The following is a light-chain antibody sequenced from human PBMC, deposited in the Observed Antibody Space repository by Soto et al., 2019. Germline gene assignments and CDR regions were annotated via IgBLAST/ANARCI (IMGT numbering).Light chain of an antibody. V-gene: IGLV1-44*01. CDR2: STD. CDR1: SLNIGRNT. J-gene: IGLJ7*01. CDR3: ASWDDKLKGLV. Sequence: QSALTQPPSASGTPGQRVTISCSGASLNIGRNTVNSYRQLAGTAPKLLVYSTDQRPSGVPDRFSGSKSGTSASLAISGLQSEDEADYVCASWDDKLKGLVFGEGTQLT.